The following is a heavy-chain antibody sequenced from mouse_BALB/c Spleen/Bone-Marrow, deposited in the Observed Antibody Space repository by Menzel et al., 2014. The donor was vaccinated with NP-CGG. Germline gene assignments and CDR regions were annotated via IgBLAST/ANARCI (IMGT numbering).Heavy chain of an antibody. V-gene: IGHV5-17*02. Sequence: EVKLVESGGGLVQPGGSRKLSRAASGFTFSSFGMHWVRQAPEKGLEWVAYISSGSSTIYYADTVMGRFTISRDNPKNTLFLQMTSLRSEDTAMYYCARSGSSSGYFDYWGRGTTLTVSS. D-gene: IGHD1-1*01. J-gene: IGHJ2*01. CDR1: GFTFSSFG. CDR3: ARSGSSSGYFDY. CDR2: ISSGSSTI.